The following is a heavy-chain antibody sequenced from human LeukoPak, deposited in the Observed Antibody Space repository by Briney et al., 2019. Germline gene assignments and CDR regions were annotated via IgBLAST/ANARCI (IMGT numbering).Heavy chain of an antibody. CDR3: ARDRAPFGSGWKDAFDI. D-gene: IGHD6-19*01. J-gene: IGHJ3*02. Sequence: GGSLRPSCAASGFTFSTYGMHWVRQAPGKGLEWVSFIRYVGINKYYADSVKGRFTISRDNAKNSLYLQMNSLRAEDTAVYYCARDRAPFGSGWKDAFDIWGQGTMV. CDR2: IRYVGINK. V-gene: IGHV3-30*02. CDR1: GFTFSTYG.